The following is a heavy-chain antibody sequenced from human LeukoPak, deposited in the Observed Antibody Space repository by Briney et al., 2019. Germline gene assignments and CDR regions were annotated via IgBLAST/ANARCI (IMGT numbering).Heavy chain of an antibody. D-gene: IGHD1-26*01. CDR3: ARGLVGATNAFDI. CDR1: GFTLSDHY. CDR2: ISGRSSGV. Sequence: PGGSLRLSCAVSGFTLSDHYMSWIRQAPGKGLEWVSYISGRSSGVYYADSVKGRFTISRDNAKNSLYLQMKSLSAEDTAVYYCARGLVGATNAFDIWGQGTMVTVSS. J-gene: IGHJ3*02. V-gene: IGHV3-11*01.